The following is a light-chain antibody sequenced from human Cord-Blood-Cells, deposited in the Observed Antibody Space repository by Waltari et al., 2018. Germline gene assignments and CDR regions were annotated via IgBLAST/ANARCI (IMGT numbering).Light chain of an antibody. CDR3: AAWDDSLSGRV. CDR1: SSNIGSNY. Sequence: QSVLTQPPSASGTPGQRVTISCSGSSSNIGSNYVYWYQQLPGTAPNLLIYRNNQRPSGGPDRFSGSKSGTSASLAISGLRSEDEADYYCAAWDDSLSGRVFGGGTKLTVL. J-gene: IGLJ3*02. V-gene: IGLV1-47*01. CDR2: RNN.